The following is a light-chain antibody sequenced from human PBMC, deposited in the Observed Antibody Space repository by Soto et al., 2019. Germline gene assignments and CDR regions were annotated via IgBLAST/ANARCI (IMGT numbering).Light chain of an antibody. V-gene: IGKV3-20*01. J-gene: IGKJ5*01. CDR1: QSVSNNY. CDR2: GAS. CDR3: QQYGSSGT. Sequence: EIVLTQSPGTLSLSPGERATLSCRASQSVSNNYLAWYQQKPGQAPRLLIYGASNRATGLPDRFSGSGSATNFPLTISRLAPEDFAVYYCQQYGSSGTFGQGTRLEIK.